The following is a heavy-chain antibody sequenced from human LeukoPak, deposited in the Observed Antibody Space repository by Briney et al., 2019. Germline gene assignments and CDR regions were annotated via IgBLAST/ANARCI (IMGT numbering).Heavy chain of an antibody. V-gene: IGHV1-2*02. J-gene: IGHJ5*02. D-gene: IGHD5-18*01. CDR3: ARDGKPGVAEAGYSYDS. Sequence: ASVKVSCKASGYXFTGYYMHWVRQAPGQGLEWMGWINPNSGGTNYAQKFQGRVTMTRDTSISTAYMELSRLRSDDTAVYYCARDGKPGVAEAGYSYDSWGQGTLVTVSS. CDR2: INPNSGGT. CDR1: GYXFTGYY.